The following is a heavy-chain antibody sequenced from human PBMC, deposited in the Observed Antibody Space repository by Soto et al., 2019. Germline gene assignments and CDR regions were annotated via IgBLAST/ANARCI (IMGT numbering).Heavy chain of an antibody. CDR2: IIPFFGTV. Sequence: SVKVSCKASGLTFGSSALTWVRQAPGQGLEWMGGIIPFFGTVDYAQKFQGRVTITADESTSTTYMELSSLRSEDTAVYYCARGHDYGGNSDAFDIWG. CDR1: GLTFGSSA. J-gene: IGHJ3*02. CDR3: ARGHDYGGNSDAFDI. V-gene: IGHV1-69*13. D-gene: IGHD4-17*01.